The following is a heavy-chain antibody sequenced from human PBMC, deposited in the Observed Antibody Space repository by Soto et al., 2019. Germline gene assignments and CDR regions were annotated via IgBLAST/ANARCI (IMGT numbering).Heavy chain of an antibody. V-gene: IGHV4-59*01. CDR3: ARGSAAGTKSPFDY. CDR2: IHYSGST. CDR1: GCSISGYY. J-gene: IGHJ4*02. Sequence: SETLSLTCTVSGCSISGYYWSWIRQSPGKGLEWIGYIHYSGSTNYNPSLKSRVTISVDTSKNQLSLKLSSVTAADTAVYYCARGSAAGTKSPFDYWGQGTLVTVSS. D-gene: IGHD6-13*01.